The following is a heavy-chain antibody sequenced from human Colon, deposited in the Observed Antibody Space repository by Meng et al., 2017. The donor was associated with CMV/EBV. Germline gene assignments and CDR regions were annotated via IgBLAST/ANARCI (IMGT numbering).Heavy chain of an antibody. J-gene: IGHJ4*02. CDR2: IIPIFGTA. Sequence: FRSYAISWVRQAPGQGLEWMGGIIPIFGTANYAQKFQGRVTITTDESTSTAYMELSSLRSEDTAVYYCASTTTDCSSTSCYLGGIDYWGQGTLVTVSS. V-gene: IGHV1-69*05. CDR1: FRSYA. CDR3: ASTTTDCSSTSCYLGGIDY. D-gene: IGHD2-2*01.